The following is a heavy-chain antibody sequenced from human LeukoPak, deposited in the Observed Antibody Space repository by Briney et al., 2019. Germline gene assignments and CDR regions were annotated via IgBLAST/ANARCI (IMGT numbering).Heavy chain of an antibody. CDR3: ARDWRRHYYDSSGYSPFGY. CDR1: GFTFADYA. D-gene: IGHD3-22*01. CDR2: IYSGGST. Sequence: PGRSLRLSCTTSGFTFADYAMGWVRQAPGKGLEWVSVIYSGGSTYYADSVKGRFTISRDNSKNTLYLQMNSLRAEDTAVYYCARDWRRHYYDSSGYSPFGYWGQGTLVTVSS. J-gene: IGHJ4*02. V-gene: IGHV3-66*01.